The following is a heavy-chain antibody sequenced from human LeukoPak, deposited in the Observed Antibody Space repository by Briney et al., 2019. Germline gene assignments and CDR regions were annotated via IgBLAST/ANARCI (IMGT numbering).Heavy chain of an antibody. D-gene: IGHD1-14*01. V-gene: IGHV4-59*01. J-gene: IGHJ6*02. CDR1: GGSISSYY. Sequence: PSETLSLTCTVSGGSISSYYWSWIRQPPGKGLEWIGYIYYSGSTNYNPSLKSRVTISVDTSKNQFSLKLSSVTATDTAVYYCARNGIKNGMDVWGQGTTVTVSS. CDR3: ARNGIKNGMDV. CDR2: IYYSGST.